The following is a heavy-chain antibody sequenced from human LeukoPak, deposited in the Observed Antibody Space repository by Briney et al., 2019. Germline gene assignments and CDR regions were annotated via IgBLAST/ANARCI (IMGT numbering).Heavy chain of an antibody. D-gene: IGHD3-3*01. V-gene: IGHV4-30-2*01. J-gene: IGHJ3*02. CDR3: ARDPGLEAFDI. CDR2: IYHSGST. CDR1: GGSISSGGYS. Sequence: SETLSLTCTVSGGSISSGGYSWSWIRQPPGKGLEWIGYIYHSGSTYYNPSLKSRVTISVDRSKNQFSLKLSSVTAADTAVYYCARDPGLEAFDIWGQGTMVTVSS.